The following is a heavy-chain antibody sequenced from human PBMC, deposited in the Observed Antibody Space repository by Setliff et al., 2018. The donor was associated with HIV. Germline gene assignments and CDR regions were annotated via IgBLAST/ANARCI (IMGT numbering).Heavy chain of an antibody. CDR2: IYTSGNM. Sequence: SETLSLNCTVSGASISSYYWNWFRQPAGKGLESLGRIYTSGNMIYNPSLESRVTLSLDTSRNLFSLRLASVTAADTAVYYCARSLTKQLVLGTSREYHFDSWGLGALVTVSS. D-gene: IGHD6-13*01. CDR1: GASISSYY. V-gene: IGHV4-4*07. J-gene: IGHJ4*02. CDR3: ARSLTKQLVLGTSREYHFDS.